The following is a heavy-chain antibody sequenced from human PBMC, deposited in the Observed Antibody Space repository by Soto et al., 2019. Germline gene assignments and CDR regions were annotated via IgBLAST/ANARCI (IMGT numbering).Heavy chain of an antibody. CDR2: VYHSGTT. V-gene: IGHV4-38-2*01. D-gene: IGHD6-13*01. Sequence: SETLSLTCGVSGYSISSGYYWGWIRQPPGKGLEWIGNVYHSGTTYYNPSLKSRVTISLDTSKNQFSLRLTSVTAADTAMYFCTRSLYSSSWYAGSWGQGTLVTVSS. CDR3: TRSLYSSSWYAGS. J-gene: IGHJ4*02. CDR1: GYSISSGYY.